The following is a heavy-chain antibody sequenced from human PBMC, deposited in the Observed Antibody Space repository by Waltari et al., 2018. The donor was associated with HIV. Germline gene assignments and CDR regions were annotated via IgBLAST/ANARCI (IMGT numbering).Heavy chain of an antibody. CDR1: GYRFTGYY. J-gene: IGHJ4*02. D-gene: IGHD5-12*01. CDR2: INPDIGGT. V-gene: IGHV1-2*06. Sequence: QAQLVQSGAEVKKPGASVKVSCKASGYRFTGYYIHWVRQAPGQGPEWMGRINPDIGGTNYAQKFQGRVTMTRDTSISTAHMDLSRLRSDDTAIYYCAREGAGGYGGPPFDFWGQGALVTVSS. CDR3: AREGAGGYGGPPFDF.